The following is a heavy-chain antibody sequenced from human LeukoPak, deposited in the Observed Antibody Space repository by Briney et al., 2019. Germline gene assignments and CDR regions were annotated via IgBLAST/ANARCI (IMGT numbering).Heavy chain of an antibody. V-gene: IGHV3-23*01. CDR2: ISGSGGST. J-gene: IGHJ6*03. Sequence: GGSLRLSCAASGFTFSSYAMSWVRQAPGKGLEWVSAISGSGGSTYYADSVKGRFTISRDNSKNTLYLQMNSLRAEDTAVYYCAKNNQLLSPHHNTYYMDVWGKGTTVTVSS. CDR3: AKNNQLLSPHHNTYYMDV. D-gene: IGHD2-2*01. CDR1: GFTFSSYA.